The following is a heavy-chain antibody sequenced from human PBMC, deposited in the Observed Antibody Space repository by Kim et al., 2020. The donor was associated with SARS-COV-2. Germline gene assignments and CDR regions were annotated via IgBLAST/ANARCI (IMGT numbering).Heavy chain of an antibody. CDR3: ARDRLETFYSSSLDY. CDR1: GYTFTSYA. V-gene: IGHV1-3*01. Sequence: ASVKVSCKASGYTFTSYAMHWVRQAPGQRLEWMGWINAGNGNTKYSQKFQGRVTITRDTSASTAYMELSSLRSEDTAVYYCARDRLETFYSSSLDYWGQGTLVTVSS. J-gene: IGHJ4*02. D-gene: IGHD6-13*01. CDR2: INAGNGNT.